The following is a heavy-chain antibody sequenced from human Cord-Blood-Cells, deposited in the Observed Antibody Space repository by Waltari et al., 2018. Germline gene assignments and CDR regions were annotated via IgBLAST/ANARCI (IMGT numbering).Heavy chain of an antibody. CDR2: SYSDGSN. D-gene: IGHD1-1*01. CDR1: GFTVSSNY. Sequence: EVQLVESGGGLIQPGGSLRLSCAASGFTVSSNYMSWVRQAPGKGLEWASVSYSDGSNYYEDSVKGRLTISRDNSKNTLYLQMNSLRAEDTAVYYCARGKRPNAFDIWGQGTMVTVSS. J-gene: IGHJ3*02. CDR3: ARGKRPNAFDI. V-gene: IGHV3-53*01.